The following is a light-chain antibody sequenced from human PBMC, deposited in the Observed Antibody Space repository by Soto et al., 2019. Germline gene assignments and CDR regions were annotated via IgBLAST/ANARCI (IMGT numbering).Light chain of an antibody. CDR3: QQYNNYTWT. J-gene: IGKJ1*01. CDR2: DVS. V-gene: IGKV1-5*01. Sequence: DIQMTQSPSTLSASVGDRVTITCRASQSISGWLAWYQQKPGSAPKLLIYDVSNLQSGVPSTFTGSGSGTEFTLTISSLQPDDFATYYCQQYNNYTWTFGQGTKVDIX. CDR1: QSISGW.